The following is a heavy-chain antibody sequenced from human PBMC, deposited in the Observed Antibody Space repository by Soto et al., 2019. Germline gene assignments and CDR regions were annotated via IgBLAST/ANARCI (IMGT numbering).Heavy chain of an antibody. CDR3: ARHGYDSSGYYYEDAVNFDY. D-gene: IGHD3-22*01. J-gene: IGHJ4*02. Sequence: SETLSLTCTVSGGSISSSSYYWGWIRQPPGKGLEWIGSIYYSGSTYYNPSLKSQVTISVDTSKNQFSLKLSSVTAADTAVYYCARHGYDSSGYYYEDAVNFDYWGQGTLVTVSS. V-gene: IGHV4-39*01. CDR2: IYYSGST. CDR1: GGSISSSSYY.